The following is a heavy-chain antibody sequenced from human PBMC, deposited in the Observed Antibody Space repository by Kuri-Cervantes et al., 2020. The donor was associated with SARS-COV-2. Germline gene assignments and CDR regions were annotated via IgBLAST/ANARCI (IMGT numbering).Heavy chain of an antibody. V-gene: IGHV3-48*03. D-gene: IGHD3-3*01. CDR1: GFTFSSYA. Sequence: GESLKISCAASGFTFSSYAMSWVRQAPGKGLEWVSYISSSGSTIYYADSVKGRFTISRDNAKNSLYLQMNSLRAEDTAVYYCARVAFRDYDFWSGYSGSDYWGQGTLVTVS. CDR2: ISSSGSTI. CDR3: ARVAFRDYDFWSGYSGSDY. J-gene: IGHJ4*02.